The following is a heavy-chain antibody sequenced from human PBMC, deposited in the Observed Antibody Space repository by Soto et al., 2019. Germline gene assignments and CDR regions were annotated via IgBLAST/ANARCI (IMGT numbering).Heavy chain of an antibody. Sequence: GSLRLSCAASGFTFSSYSMNWVRQAPGKGLEWVSSISSSSSYIYYADSVKGRSTISRDNAKNSLYLQMNSLRAEDTAVYYCAREAGHYYDFWSGYFPTNYYYYGMDVWGQGTTVTVSS. V-gene: IGHV3-21*01. CDR2: ISSSSSYI. J-gene: IGHJ6*02. D-gene: IGHD3-3*01. CDR3: AREAGHYYDFWSGYFPTNYYYYGMDV. CDR1: GFTFSSYS.